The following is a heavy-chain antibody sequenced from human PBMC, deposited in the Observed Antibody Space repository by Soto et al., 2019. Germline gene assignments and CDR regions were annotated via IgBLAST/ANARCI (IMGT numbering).Heavy chain of an antibody. J-gene: IGHJ4*02. CDR2: IYYSGST. V-gene: IGHV4-59*01. D-gene: IGHD3-9*01. CDR1: GGSISSYY. Sequence: PSETLSLTCTVSGGSISSYYWSWIRQPPGKGLEWIGYIYYSGSTNYNPSLKSRVTISVDTSKNQFSLKLSSVTAADTAVYYCARLSYDILTGYSLFDYRGQGTLVTVSS. CDR3: ARLSYDILTGYSLFDY.